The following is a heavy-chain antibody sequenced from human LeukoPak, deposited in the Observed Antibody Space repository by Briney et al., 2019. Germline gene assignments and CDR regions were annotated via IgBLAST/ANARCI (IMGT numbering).Heavy chain of an antibody. CDR1: GYTFTVYY. CDR3: ARAGIFDY. CDR2: INPSGGST. D-gene: IGHD3-10*01. V-gene: IGHV1-46*01. J-gene: IGHJ4*02. Sequence: GASVKVSCKASGYTFTVYYIHWVRQAPGEGVEWMRIINPSGGSTSHAQKFQGRVTMTRDTSTSTVYMELSSLRSEDTAVYYCARAGIFDYWGQGTLVTVSS.